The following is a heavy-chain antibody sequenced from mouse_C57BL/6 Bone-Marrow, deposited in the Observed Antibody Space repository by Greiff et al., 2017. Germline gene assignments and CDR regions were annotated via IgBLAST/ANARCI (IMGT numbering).Heavy chain of an antibody. CDR3: AREPGSSYGWYFDV. Sequence: DVQLQESGPGLVKPSQSLSLTCSVTGYSITSGYYWNWIRQFPGNKLEWMGYISYDGSNNYNPSLKNRISITRDTSKNQFFLKLNSVTTEDTATYYCAREPGSSYGWYFDVWGTGTTVTVSS. CDR1: GYSITSGYY. V-gene: IGHV3-6*01. CDR2: ISYDGSN. J-gene: IGHJ1*03. D-gene: IGHD1-1*01.